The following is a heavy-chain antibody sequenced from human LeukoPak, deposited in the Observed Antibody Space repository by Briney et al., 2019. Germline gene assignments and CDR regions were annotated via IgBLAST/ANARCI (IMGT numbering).Heavy chain of an antibody. J-gene: IGHJ4*02. CDR3: ARAVYGGSSDY. CDR2: ITSDGSVT. Sequence: GGSLRLSCAASGFTFSGYCMYWVRQAPGKGLVWVSRITSDGSVTTYADSVNGLFTISRDNAKKTLYLKMNGLRAEETDMYYCARAVYGGSSDYWGQGTLVTVSS. V-gene: IGHV3-74*01. D-gene: IGHD4-23*01. CDR1: GFTFSGYC.